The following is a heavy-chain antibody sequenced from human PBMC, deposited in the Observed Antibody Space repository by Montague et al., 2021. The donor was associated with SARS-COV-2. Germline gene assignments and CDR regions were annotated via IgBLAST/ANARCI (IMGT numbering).Heavy chain of an antibody. Sequence: SETLSLTCAVYAGSFSGYSWSWIRQPPGKGLEWIGYIDDSGTTRYNPSLRSRATISLDLSKNQFSLDLNSVTAADTAVYYCARNAYNHYGLDVWGQGTTVTVSS. V-gene: IGHV4-34*11. J-gene: IGHJ6*02. CDR3: ARNAYNHYGLDV. CDR2: IDDSGTT. CDR1: AGSFSGYS.